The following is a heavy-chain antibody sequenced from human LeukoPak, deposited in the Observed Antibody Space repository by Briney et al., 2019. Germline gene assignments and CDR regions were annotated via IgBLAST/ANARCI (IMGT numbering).Heavy chain of an antibody. CDR1: GFTFSSYG. CDR3: AKDLRRYQLLPPRWFDP. D-gene: IGHD2-2*01. CDR2: ISGSGGST. V-gene: IGHV3-23*01. J-gene: IGHJ5*02. Sequence: GGTLRLSCAASGFTFSSYGMSWVRQAPGKGLEWVSAISGSGGSTYYADSVKGRFTISRDNSKNTLYLQMNSLRAEDTAVYYCAKDLRRYQLLPPRWFDPWGQGTLVTVSS.